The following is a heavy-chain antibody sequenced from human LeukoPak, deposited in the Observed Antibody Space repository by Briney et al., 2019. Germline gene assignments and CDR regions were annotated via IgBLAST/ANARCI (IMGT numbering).Heavy chain of an antibody. CDR1: GFIFSSYW. CDR3: AKTGMLRRVGYLDV. V-gene: IGHV3-30*18. CDR2: IAYDGNNT. D-gene: IGHD1-1*01. J-gene: IGHJ6*04. Sequence: GGSLRLSCAASGFIFSSYWMAWVRQAPGKGLEWVAVIAYDGNNTYYGDTVRGRFTISRNNSKKMVYLEMNSLRVEDTAVYYCAKTGMLRRVGYLDVWGKGTAVIVSS.